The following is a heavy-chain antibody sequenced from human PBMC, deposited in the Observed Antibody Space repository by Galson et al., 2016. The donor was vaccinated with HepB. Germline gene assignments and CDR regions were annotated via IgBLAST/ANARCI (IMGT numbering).Heavy chain of an antibody. CDR2: VYYRGST. D-gene: IGHD2-21*02. CDR3: ASAYCGGGCYQGELHRFDP. Sequence: ETLSLTCTVSGVSIRGYYWSWLRQPPGKGLEWIGYVYYRGSTNYNPSLKSRVTISEDTSKNPFSLRLTSVTAADTAIYYCASAYCGGGCYQGELHRFDPWGQGTLVTVSS. CDR1: GVSIRGYY. J-gene: IGHJ5*01. V-gene: IGHV4-59*13.